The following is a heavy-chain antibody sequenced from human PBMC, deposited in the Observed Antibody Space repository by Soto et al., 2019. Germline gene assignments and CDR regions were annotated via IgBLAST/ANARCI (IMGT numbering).Heavy chain of an antibody. D-gene: IGHD3-10*01. V-gene: IGHV3-30-3*01. Sequence: GSLRLSCAASGFTFSSYAMHWVRQAPGKGLEWVAVISYDGSNKYYADSVKGRFTISRDNSKNTLYLQMNSLRAEDTAVYYCARYYYGSGSYALPHYWGQGTLVTVSS. CDR2: ISYDGSNK. CDR3: ARYYYGSGSYALPHY. J-gene: IGHJ4*02. CDR1: GFTFSSYA.